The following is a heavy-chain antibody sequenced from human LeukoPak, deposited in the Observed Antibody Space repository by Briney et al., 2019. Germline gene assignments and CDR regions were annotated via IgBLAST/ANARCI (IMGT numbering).Heavy chain of an antibody. CDR3: AKGRGVRGVIPPYFDY. J-gene: IGHJ4*02. CDR1: GFTFSSYG. Sequence: GGSLRLSCAACGFTFSSYGMHWVRQAPGKGREGVAVISYDGSNKYYADSVKGRFTISRDNSKNTLYLQMNSLRAEDTAVYYCAKGRGVRGVIPPYFDYWGQGTLVTVSS. CDR2: ISYDGSNK. D-gene: IGHD3-10*01. V-gene: IGHV3-30*18.